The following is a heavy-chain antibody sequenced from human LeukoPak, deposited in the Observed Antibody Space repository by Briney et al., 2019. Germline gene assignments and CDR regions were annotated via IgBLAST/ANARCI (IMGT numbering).Heavy chain of an antibody. D-gene: IGHD2-15*01. V-gene: IGHV4-31*09. CDR2: IYYSGST. Sequence: SETLSLTCTVSGGSISSGGYYWSWIRQHPGKGLEWIGYIYYSGSTYYNPSLKSRVTISVDKSKNQFSLKLSSVTAADTAVYYCAAFGPHFTVDYWGQGTLVTVSS. J-gene: IGHJ4*02. CDR1: GGSISSGGYY. CDR3: AAFGPHFTVDY.